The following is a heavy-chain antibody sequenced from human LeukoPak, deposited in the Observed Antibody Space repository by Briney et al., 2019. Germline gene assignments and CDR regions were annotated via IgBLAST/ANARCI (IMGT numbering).Heavy chain of an antibody. Sequence: PGGSLRLSCAASGFTFSSYGMHWVRQAPGKGLEWVSGISWNSGSIGYADSVKGRFTISRDNAKNSLYLQMNSLRAEDTALYYCAKGSSGYSEYYFDYWGQGTLVTVSS. J-gene: IGHJ4*02. CDR3: AKGSSGYSEYYFDY. V-gene: IGHV3-9*01. CDR1: GFTFSSYG. D-gene: IGHD3-22*01. CDR2: ISWNSGSI.